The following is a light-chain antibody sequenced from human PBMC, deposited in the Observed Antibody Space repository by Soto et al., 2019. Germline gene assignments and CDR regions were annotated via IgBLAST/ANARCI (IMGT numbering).Light chain of an antibody. CDR3: QQLNGSPMYT. CDR2: ATS. Sequence: DVQLTQSPSFLSASVGDRVTITCRASQGINSYLAWYQQKPGKAPKLLIYATSPLESGVQSRFSGSGSGTEFTLTISGLQPEDFAPYYCQQLNGSPMYTCGQGTKLDI. CDR1: QGINSY. V-gene: IGKV1-9*01. J-gene: IGKJ2*01.